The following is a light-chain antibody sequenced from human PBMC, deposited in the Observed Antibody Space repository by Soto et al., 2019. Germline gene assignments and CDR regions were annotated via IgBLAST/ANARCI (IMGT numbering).Light chain of an antibody. V-gene: IGLV4-69*01. Sequence: QLVLTQSPSASASLGASVKLTCTLSSGHSSYAIAWHQQQPEKGPRYLMKLNSDGSHRKGDGIPDRFSGSSSGAEHYLTISSLQSEDEADYYCQTWGTGIGVFGGGTKLTGL. CDR1: SGHSSYA. J-gene: IGLJ2*01. CDR2: LNSDGSH. CDR3: QTWGTGIGV.